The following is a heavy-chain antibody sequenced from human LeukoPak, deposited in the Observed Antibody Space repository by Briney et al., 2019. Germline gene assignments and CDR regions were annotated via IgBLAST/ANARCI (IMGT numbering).Heavy chain of an antibody. D-gene: IGHD1-20*01. CDR3: ARGWGVTGTTFDY. CDR1: GGSISSYY. J-gene: IGHJ4*02. V-gene: IGHV4-59*01. Sequence: PSETLSLTCTVSGGSISSYYWSWIRQPPGKGLEWIGYIYYSGSTNYNPSLKSRVTISVDTPKNQFSLKLSSVTAADTAVYYCARGWGVTGTTFDYWGQGTLVTVSS. CDR2: IYYSGST.